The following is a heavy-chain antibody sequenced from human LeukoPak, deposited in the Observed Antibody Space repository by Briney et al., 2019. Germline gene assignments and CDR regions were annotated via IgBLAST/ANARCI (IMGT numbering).Heavy chain of an antibody. V-gene: IGHV3-7*01. D-gene: IGHD4-17*01. CDR2: IKQDGNEK. Sequence: PGGSLRLSCAPSGFTFSSYWMSWVRQAPGKGLEWVAKIKQDGNEKYYVDPVKGRFTISRDNAKNSVYLQMNSLRAEDTAVYYCASENYGDFDYRGQGTLVTVSS. CDR3: ASENYGDFDY. J-gene: IGHJ4*02. CDR1: GFTFSSYW.